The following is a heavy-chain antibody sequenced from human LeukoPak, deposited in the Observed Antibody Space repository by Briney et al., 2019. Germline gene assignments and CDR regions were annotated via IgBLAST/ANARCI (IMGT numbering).Heavy chain of an antibody. CDR1: GGSISSYY. J-gene: IGHJ3*02. CDR2: IYYSGST. V-gene: IGHV4-59*01. Sequence: SETLSLTCTVSGGSISSYYWSWIRQPPGKGLEWIGYIYYSGSTNYNPSLKSRVTISVDTSKNQFSLKLSSVTAADTAVYYCARPAEDYGGNHGDAFDIWGQGTMVTVSS. CDR3: ARPAEDYGGNHGDAFDI. D-gene: IGHD4-23*01.